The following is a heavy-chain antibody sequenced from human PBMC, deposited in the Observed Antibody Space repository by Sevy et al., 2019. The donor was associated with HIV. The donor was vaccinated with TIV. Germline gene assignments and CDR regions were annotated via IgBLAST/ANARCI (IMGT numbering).Heavy chain of an antibody. V-gene: IGHV1-2*02. Sequence: ASVKVSCKASGYTFSDSYIHWVRLAPGQGLEWMGWINAASGGTKYAQKFQDRVTMTRDTSITTAYMEMSRLKSDDTAVYDCARDLPTGNYFKYWGQGTLVTVSS. CDR1: GYTFSDSY. D-gene: IGHD2-8*02. CDR2: INAASGGT. J-gene: IGHJ4*02. CDR3: ARDLPTGNYFKY.